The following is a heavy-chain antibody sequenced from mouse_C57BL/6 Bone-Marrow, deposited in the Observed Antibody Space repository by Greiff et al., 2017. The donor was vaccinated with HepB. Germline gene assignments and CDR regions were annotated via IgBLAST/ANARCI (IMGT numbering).Heavy chain of an antibody. J-gene: IGHJ3*01. CDR1: GFSFNTYA. CDR2: IRSKSNNYAT. CDR3: VRLGVWFAY. V-gene: IGHV10-1*01. Sequence: VQLQESGGGLVQPKGSLKLSCAASGFSFNTYAMNWVRQAPGKGLEWVARIRSKSNNYATYYADSVKDRFTISRDDSESMLYLQMNNLKTEDTAMYYCVRLGVWFAYWGQGTLVTVSA.